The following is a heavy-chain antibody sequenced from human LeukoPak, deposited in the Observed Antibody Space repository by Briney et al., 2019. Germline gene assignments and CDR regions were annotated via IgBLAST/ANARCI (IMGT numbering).Heavy chain of an antibody. Sequence: ASVKVSCKASGYTFTGYYMHWVRQAPGQGLEWMGWINPNSGGTNYAQKFQGRVTMTRDTSISTAYMELSRLRSDDTAVYYCARGFYDSSGYLRHWGQGTLVTVSS. J-gene: IGHJ4*02. V-gene: IGHV1-2*02. CDR3: ARGFYDSSGYLRH. CDR2: INPNSGGT. CDR1: GYTFTGYY. D-gene: IGHD3-22*01.